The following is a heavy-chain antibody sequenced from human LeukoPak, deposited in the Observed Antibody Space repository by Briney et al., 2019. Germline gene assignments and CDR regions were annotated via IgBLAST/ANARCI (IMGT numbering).Heavy chain of an antibody. V-gene: IGHV4-39*07. CDR3: AAWGTTRLWDMDV. CDR2: IYYSGST. D-gene: IGHD3-16*01. J-gene: IGHJ6*03. Sequence: PSETLSLTCTVSGGSISSSSYYWGWIRQPPGKGLEWIGSIYYSGSTYYNPSLKSRVTISVDTSKNQFSLKLSSVTAADTAVYYCAAWGTTRLWDMDVWGKGTTVTVSS. CDR1: GGSISSSSYY.